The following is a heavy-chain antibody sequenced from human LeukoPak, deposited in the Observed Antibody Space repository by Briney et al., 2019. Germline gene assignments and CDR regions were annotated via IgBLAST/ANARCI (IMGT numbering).Heavy chain of an antibody. CDR3: ARGGAPYYDFWSGYFRGHWFDP. CDR2: ISAYNGNT. D-gene: IGHD3-3*01. Sequence: ASVTVSCKASGYTFTSYGISWVRQAPGQGLEWMGWISAYNGNTNYAQKLHGRLTMTTDTSTSTAYMELRSLRSDDTAVYYCARGGAPYYDFWSGYFRGHWFDPWGQGTLVTVSS. CDR1: GYTFTSYG. V-gene: IGHV1-18*01. J-gene: IGHJ5*02.